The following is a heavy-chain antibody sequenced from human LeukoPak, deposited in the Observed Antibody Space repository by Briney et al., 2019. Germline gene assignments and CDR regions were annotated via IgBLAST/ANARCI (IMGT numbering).Heavy chain of an antibody. J-gene: IGHJ4*02. CDR1: GFTFSSYG. V-gene: IGHV3-30*18. D-gene: IGHD1-26*01. CDR3: AKDRPVSGSIGYFDY. CDR2: ISYDGSNK. Sequence: PGGSLRLSCAASGFTFSSYGMHWVRQAPGKGLEWVAVISYDGSNKYYADSVKGRFTISRDNSKNTLYLQMNSLRAEDTAVYYCAKDRPVSGSIGYFDYWGQGTLVTVSS.